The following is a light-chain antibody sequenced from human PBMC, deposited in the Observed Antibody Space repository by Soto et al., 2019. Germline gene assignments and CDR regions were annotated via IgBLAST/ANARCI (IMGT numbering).Light chain of an antibody. CDR3: GTWDSSLSVAV. Sequence: QSELTQPPSVSAAAGQKVTISCSGSSSNIGDNYVSWYQQVPGTAPKLLIYDNDQRSSGTPDRFSAYKSGTSATLGITGLHTVDEADYYCGTWDSSLSVAVFGGGTQLTVL. J-gene: IGLJ7*01. V-gene: IGLV1-51*01. CDR1: SSNIGDNY. CDR2: DND.